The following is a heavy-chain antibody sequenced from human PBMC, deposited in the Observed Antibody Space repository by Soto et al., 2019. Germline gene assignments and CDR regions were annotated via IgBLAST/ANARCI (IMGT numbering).Heavy chain of an antibody. V-gene: IGHV3-48*03. J-gene: IGHJ4*02. Sequence: GGSLRLSCAASGFTFRSSEMNWVRQAPGKGLEWVSWISTSGSTIYYADSVKGRFTISRDNAENSLYLQMNSLGVEDTAVYYCARGGITGFDYWGQGTRVTVS. CDR2: ISTSGSTI. D-gene: IGHD3-16*01. CDR1: GFTFRSSE. CDR3: ARGGITGFDY.